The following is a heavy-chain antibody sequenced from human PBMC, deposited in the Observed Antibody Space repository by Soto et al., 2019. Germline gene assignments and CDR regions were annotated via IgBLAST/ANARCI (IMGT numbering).Heavy chain of an antibody. Sequence: QVQLVESGGGVVQPGRSLRLSCAASGFTFSRYAMHWVRQAPGKGLEWVAVISYDGSNKYYADSVKGRFTISRDNSKNTLYLQMNSLRAEDTAVYYCARAERGGSYYLTVGLYWGQGTLVTVSS. D-gene: IGHD1-26*01. J-gene: IGHJ4*02. V-gene: IGHV3-30-3*01. CDR2: ISYDGSNK. CDR3: ARAERGGSYYLTVGLY. CDR1: GFTFSRYA.